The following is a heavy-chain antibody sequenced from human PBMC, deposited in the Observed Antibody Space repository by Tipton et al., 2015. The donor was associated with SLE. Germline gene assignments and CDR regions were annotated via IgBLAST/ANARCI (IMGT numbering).Heavy chain of an antibody. CDR2: ISTHNGNT. CDR1: GYSFSNYG. J-gene: IGHJ4*02. Sequence: QSGPEVKKPGASVKVSCRASGYSFSNYGITWVRQASGQGLEWMGWISTHNGNTKYLQKLQGRVTMTTDTYTTTAYMELRSLRLDDTAVYYCAKDDCSGGSCHLGYWGQGTLVTVSS. CDR3: AKDDCSGGSCHLGY. V-gene: IGHV1-18*01. D-gene: IGHD2-15*01.